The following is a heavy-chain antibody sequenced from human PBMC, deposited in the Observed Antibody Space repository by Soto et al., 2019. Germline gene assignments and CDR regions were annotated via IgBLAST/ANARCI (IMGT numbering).Heavy chain of an antibody. V-gene: IGHV3-30*18. CDR1: GFTFRNYG. CDR3: VKGAGYSGFDGDAFDI. Sequence: QVQVVESGGGVVQPGRSLRLSCAASGFTFRNYGMNWVRQAPGKGLEWVAVISYDGSNKYYVDSVKGRFTISRDNSKNTVDLKMSSLGAEDTALYYWVKGAGYSGFDGDAFDIWGQGTMVTVSS. D-gene: IGHD5-12*01. J-gene: IGHJ3*02. CDR2: ISYDGSNK.